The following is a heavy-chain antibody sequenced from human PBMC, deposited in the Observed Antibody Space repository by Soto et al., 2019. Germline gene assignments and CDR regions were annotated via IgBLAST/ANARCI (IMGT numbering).Heavy chain of an antibody. CDR1: GYTFTSYY. CDR3: ARAVARGVKTIYYYYGMDV. CDR2: INPSGGST. J-gene: IGHJ6*02. Sequence: ASVKVSCKASGYTFTSYYMHWARQAPGQGLEWLGIINPSGGSTSYAQKFRGRVTMTRDTSTSTVYMELSSLRSEDTAVYYCARAVARGVKTIYYYYGMDVWGQGTTVTVSS. V-gene: IGHV1-46*01. D-gene: IGHD3-10*01.